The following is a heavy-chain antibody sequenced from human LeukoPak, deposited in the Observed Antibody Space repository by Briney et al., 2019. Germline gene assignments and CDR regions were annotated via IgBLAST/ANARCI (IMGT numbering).Heavy chain of an antibody. Sequence: GGSLRLSCAASGFTFSSYAMSWVRQAPGKGLEWVSAISGSGGSTYYADSVKGRFTISRDNSKNTLYLQMNSLRAEDTAVYYCAKVRSGSGSYSYSYYYGMDVWGQGTTVTVSS. CDR3: AKVRSGSGSYSYSYYYGMDV. V-gene: IGHV3-23*01. CDR2: ISGSGGST. D-gene: IGHD3-10*01. CDR1: GFTFSSYA. J-gene: IGHJ6*02.